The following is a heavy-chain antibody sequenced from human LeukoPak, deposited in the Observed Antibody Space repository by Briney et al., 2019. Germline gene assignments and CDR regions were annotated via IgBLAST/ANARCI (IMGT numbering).Heavy chain of an antibody. D-gene: IGHD6-13*01. CDR1: GVTVSSNY. CDR2: TYSSGAT. V-gene: IGHV3-66*01. J-gene: IGHJ4*02. Sequence: GGSLRLSCAASGVTVSSNYMSWVRQAPGKGLAWVSVTYSSGATFYADSAKGRFTISRDNSKNTLYLQMNSLRAEDTAVYYCARDRDSSSHFGYWGQGTLVTVSS. CDR3: ARDRDSSSHFGY.